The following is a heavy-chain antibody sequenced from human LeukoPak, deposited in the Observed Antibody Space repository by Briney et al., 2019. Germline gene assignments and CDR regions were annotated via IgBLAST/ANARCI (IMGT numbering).Heavy chain of an antibody. J-gene: IGHJ4*02. CDR1: GFTFSNYW. CDR3: ARTNVKGIAVAGTVDY. CDR2: ISSSSSTI. V-gene: IGHV3-48*02. Sequence: GGSLRLSCAASGFTFSNYWMNWVRQAPGKGLEWVSYISSSSSTIYYADSVKGRFTISRDNAKNSLYPQMNSLRDEDTAVYYCARTNVKGIAVAGTVDYWGQGTLVTVSS. D-gene: IGHD6-19*01.